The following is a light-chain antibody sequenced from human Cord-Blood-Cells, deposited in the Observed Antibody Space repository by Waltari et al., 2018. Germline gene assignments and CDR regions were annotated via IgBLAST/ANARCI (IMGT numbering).Light chain of an antibody. CDR2: EGS. V-gene: IGLV2-23*01. J-gene: IGLJ3*02. CDR1: RSDVGSYNL. CDR3: CSYAGSSTWV. Sequence: QSALTQPASASGPPGQPITTSGSGTRSDVGSYNLVSWYQQHPGKAPKLMIYEGSKRPSGVSNRFSGSKSGNTASLTISGLQAEDEADYYCCSYAGSSTWVFGGGTKLTVL.